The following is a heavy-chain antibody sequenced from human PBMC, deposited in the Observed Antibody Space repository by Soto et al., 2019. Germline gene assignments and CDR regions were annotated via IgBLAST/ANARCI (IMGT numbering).Heavy chain of an antibody. CDR3: ARDRRLAAAGNWIGKDY. J-gene: IGHJ4*02. CDR1: GFTFSDYY. Sequence: GGSLRLSCAASGFTFSDYYMSWIRQAPGKGLEWVSYISSSGSTIYYADSVKGRFTISRDNAKNSLYLQMNSLRAEDTAVYYCARDRRLAAAGNWIGKDYWGQGTLVTVSS. D-gene: IGHD6-13*01. CDR2: ISSSGSTI. V-gene: IGHV3-11*01.